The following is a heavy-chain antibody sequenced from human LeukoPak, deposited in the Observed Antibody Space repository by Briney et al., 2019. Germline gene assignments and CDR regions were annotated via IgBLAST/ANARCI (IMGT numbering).Heavy chain of an antibody. Sequence: TGGSLRLSCAASRFTFSSYAMSWVRRAPGKGLEWVSAISGGGAGTYYADSVKGRFTISRDNSKNTLYLQMYSLRAEDTAVYYCARLPAAINGYFDPWGQGTLVTVSS. J-gene: IGHJ5*02. CDR3: ARLPAAINGYFDP. CDR2: ISGGGAGT. D-gene: IGHD2-2*01. CDR1: RFTFSSYA. V-gene: IGHV3-23*01.